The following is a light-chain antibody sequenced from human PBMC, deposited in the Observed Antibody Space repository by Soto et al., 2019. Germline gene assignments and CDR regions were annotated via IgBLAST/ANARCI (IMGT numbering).Light chain of an antibody. CDR1: QSVRSRY. Sequence: ETVLTQSPGTLSLSPGESATLSCRASQSVRSRYLAWYQQKPGQAPRLLISGASSRATGIPARFSGSGSGTDFTLTISSLEPEDFAVYYCQQYGSSPQTFGQGTKVDIK. J-gene: IGKJ1*01. CDR3: QQYGSSPQT. CDR2: GAS. V-gene: IGKV3-20*01.